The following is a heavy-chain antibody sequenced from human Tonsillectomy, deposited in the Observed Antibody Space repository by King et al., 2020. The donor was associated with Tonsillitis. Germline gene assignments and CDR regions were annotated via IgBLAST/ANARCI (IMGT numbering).Heavy chain of an antibody. Sequence: VQLVESGGGLVKPGGSLRLSCAASGFTFSSYSMKWVRQAPGKGLEWVSSISSSSSYIYYADSVKGRFTISRDNAKNSLYLQMNSLRGEDTAEYYCARPSWATTVNPIDYWGQGTLVTVSS. CDR3: ARPSWATTVNPIDY. D-gene: IGHD4-17*01. CDR1: GFTFSSYS. V-gene: IGHV3-21*01. CDR2: ISSSSSYI. J-gene: IGHJ4*02.